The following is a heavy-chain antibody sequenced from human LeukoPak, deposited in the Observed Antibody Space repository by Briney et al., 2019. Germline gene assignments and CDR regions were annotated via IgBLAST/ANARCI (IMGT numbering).Heavy chain of an antibody. D-gene: IGHD3-22*01. J-gene: IGHJ4*01. CDR1: GYTFTNYE. CDR3: AGSSPHDSSGYLFDY. V-gene: IGHV1-8*03. Sequence: ASVKVSCKASGYTFTNYEINWVRQATGQGLEWMGWMNPNSGHTGFAQKFQDRVTITRNTSISTAYMELSSLRSEDTAVYYCAGSSPHDSSGYLFDYWGHGTLVTVSS. CDR2: MNPNSGHT.